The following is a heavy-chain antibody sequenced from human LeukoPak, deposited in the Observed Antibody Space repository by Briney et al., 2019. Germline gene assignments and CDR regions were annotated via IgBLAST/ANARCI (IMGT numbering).Heavy chain of an antibody. Sequence: SETLSLTCAVYGGSFSGYYWSWIRQPPGKGLEWMGEINHSGSTNYNPSLKSRVTISVDTSKNQFSLKLSSVTAADTAVYYCARDIYSSGSPHGFDYWGQGTLVTVSS. CDR3: ARDIYSSGSPHGFDY. CDR1: GGSFSGYY. D-gene: IGHD6-19*01. J-gene: IGHJ4*02. CDR2: INHSGST. V-gene: IGHV4-34*01.